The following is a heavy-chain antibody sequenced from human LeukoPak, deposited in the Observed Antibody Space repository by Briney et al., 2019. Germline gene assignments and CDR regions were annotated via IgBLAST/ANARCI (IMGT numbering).Heavy chain of an antibody. CDR3: ARLKAGN. CDR2: ISDRGDTI. J-gene: IGHJ4*01. Sequence: PGGSLRLSCTASGFTFSGYYMSWIRQAPGKGLEWVSYISDRGDTIYYADSVKGRFTISRDNANNSVSLQMDSLRDEDTAVYYCARLKAGNWGPGSLVTVSS. V-gene: IGHV3-11*01. CDR1: GFTFSGYY.